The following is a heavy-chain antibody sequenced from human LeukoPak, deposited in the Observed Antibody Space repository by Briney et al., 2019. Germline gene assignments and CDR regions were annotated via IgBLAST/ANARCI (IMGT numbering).Heavy chain of an antibody. CDR2: SNPNGDRT. J-gene: IGHJ3*01. Sequence: ASVKVSCTASENTFTNYYMHWLRQPPGQGLEWLGLSNPNGDRTAFAQNFQGRVTMTRDTSTTTFYLELSSLRSEDTAVYYCARDMSPRVNPIAYALDVWGQGTMVIVSS. CDR3: ARDMSPRVNPIAYALDV. D-gene: IGHD4-23*01. V-gene: IGHV1-46*01. CDR1: ENTFTNYY.